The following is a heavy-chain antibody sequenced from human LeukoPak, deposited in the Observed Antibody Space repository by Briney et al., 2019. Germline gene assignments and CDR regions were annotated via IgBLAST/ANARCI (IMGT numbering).Heavy chain of an antibody. CDR3: AKDKGIAAAGLIDY. Sequence: GRSLRLSCAASGFTFDDYAMHWVRQAPGKGLEWVSGISWNSGGIGYADSVKGRFTISRDSAKNSLYLQMNSLRAEDTALYYCAKDKGIAAAGLIDYWGQGTLVTVSS. V-gene: IGHV3-9*01. CDR1: GFTFDDYA. J-gene: IGHJ4*02. CDR2: ISWNSGGI. D-gene: IGHD6-13*01.